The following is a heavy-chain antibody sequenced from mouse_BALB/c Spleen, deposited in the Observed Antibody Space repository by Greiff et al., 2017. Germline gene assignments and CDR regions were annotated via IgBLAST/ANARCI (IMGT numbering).Heavy chain of an antibody. V-gene: IGHV5-6-3*01. J-gene: IGHJ1*01. CDR3: ARVYYGYDGGYFDV. D-gene: IGHD2-2*01. Sequence: EVMLVESGGGLVQPGGSLKLSCAASGFTFSSYGMSWVRQTPDKRLELVATINSNGGSTYYPDSVKGRFTISRDNAKNTLYLQMSSLKSEDTAMYYCARVYYGYDGGYFDVWGAGTTVTVSS. CDR2: INSNGGST. CDR1: GFTFSSYG.